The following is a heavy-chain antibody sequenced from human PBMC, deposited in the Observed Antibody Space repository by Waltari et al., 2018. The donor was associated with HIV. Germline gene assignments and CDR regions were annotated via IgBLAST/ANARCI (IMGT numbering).Heavy chain of an antibody. CDR1: GFPFSSHS. Sequence: EVQLVVSGGGLVKPGGSLRLSCAASGFPFSSHSLHWVRQAPGKGLEWVSSISSISSYIYYADSVKGRFTISRDNAKNSLYLQMNSLRAEDTAVYYCARDHYLDAFDIWGQGTMVTVSS. V-gene: IGHV3-21*01. D-gene: IGHD1-26*01. J-gene: IGHJ3*02. CDR2: ISSISSYI. CDR3: ARDHYLDAFDI.